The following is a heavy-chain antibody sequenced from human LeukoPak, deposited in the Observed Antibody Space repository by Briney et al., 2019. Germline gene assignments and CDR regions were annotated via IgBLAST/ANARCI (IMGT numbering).Heavy chain of an antibody. D-gene: IGHD3-22*01. J-gene: IGHJ4*02. Sequence: SETLSLTCTVSGSSISSYYWSWIRQPPGKGLEWIGYIYYSGSTNYNPSLKSRVTISVDTSKNQFSLKLSSVTAADTAVYYCARDAYDSSGYSFDYWGQGTLVTVSS. V-gene: IGHV4-59*01. CDR3: ARDAYDSSGYSFDY. CDR2: IYYSGST. CDR1: GSSISSYY.